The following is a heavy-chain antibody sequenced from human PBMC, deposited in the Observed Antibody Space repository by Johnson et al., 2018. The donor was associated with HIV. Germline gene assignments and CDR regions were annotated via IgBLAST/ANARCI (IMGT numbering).Heavy chain of an antibody. CDR1: GFTFSSYD. CDR3: GKEFFVDRSGYYVRFDALDS. D-gene: IGHD3-22*01. V-gene: IGHV3-30*02. J-gene: IGHJ3*02. CDR2: IRFDGSNT. Sequence: QVQLVESGGGVVQPGRSLRLSCAASGFTFSSYDMHWVRQAPGKGLEWVAVIRFDGSNTYNADSVKGRFTISRDNSKNTLSLQMNSLRVEDTAVYYCGKEFFVDRSGYYVRFDALDSWGKGIMVIVAS.